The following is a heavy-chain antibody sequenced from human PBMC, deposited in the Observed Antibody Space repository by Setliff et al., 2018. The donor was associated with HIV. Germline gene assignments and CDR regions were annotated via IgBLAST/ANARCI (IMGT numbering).Heavy chain of an antibody. J-gene: IGHJ4*02. CDR1: GGXISSAY. D-gene: IGHD2-21*02. Sequence: SXTLSXXXAVSGGXISSAYWSWVRQPPGKGREWIXXIYSGGITTYXXXLRSRVXISVATXXNHFSVGLCSVTXADTAGYYCARGEIYYGTDCYWSSFDYWGXGILVTVSS. CDR2: IYSGGIT. CDR3: ARGEIYYGTDCYWSSFDY. V-gene: IGHV4-59*08.